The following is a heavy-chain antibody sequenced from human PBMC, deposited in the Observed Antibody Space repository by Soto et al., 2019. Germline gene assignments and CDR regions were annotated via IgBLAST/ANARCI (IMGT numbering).Heavy chain of an antibody. V-gene: IGHV1-18*04. CDR2: ISAYNGNK. J-gene: IGHJ4*02. CDR3: ARVADYQLLNYFDY. CDR1: VYTFTSYG. D-gene: IGHD2-2*01. Sequence: SVKVSCKASVYTFTSYGISWVRQAPGQGLEWMGLISAYNGNKNYAQKLHGRFTMTTDTSTSTAYMELRSLRSDDTAVYYRARVADYQLLNYFDYWGQGTLVTVSS.